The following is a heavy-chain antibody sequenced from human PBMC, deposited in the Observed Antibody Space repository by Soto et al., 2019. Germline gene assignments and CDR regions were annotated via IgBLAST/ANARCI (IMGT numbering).Heavy chain of an antibody. V-gene: IGHV3-30*18. CDR1: GFTFGSYG. Sequence: GGSLRLSCAASGFTFGSYGMHWVRQAPGKGLEWVAVISYDGSNKYYADSVKGRFTISRDNSKNTLYLQMNSLRAEDMAVYYCAKDCVGLYSEKYYYDGMDVCGQGTTVTVSS. D-gene: IGHD6-19*01. J-gene: IGHJ6*02. CDR2: ISYDGSNK. CDR3: AKDCVGLYSEKYYYDGMDV.